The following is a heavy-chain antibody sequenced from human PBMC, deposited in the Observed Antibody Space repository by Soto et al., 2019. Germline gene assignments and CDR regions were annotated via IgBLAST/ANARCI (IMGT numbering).Heavy chain of an antibody. CDR1: GYTFSNYG. V-gene: IGHV1-18*01. J-gene: IGHJ5*02. CDR3: ARVVPGAEAWFGP. CDR2: ISLYSDGT. Sequence: AAAVKVSCKTSGYTFSNYGITWVRQAPGQPLKWLGWISLYSDGTNYAQKFQGRVSMTTDTSTTTAYMELRSLRSDDTAVYYCARVVPGAEAWFGPWGQGTLVTVSS. D-gene: IGHD2-2*01.